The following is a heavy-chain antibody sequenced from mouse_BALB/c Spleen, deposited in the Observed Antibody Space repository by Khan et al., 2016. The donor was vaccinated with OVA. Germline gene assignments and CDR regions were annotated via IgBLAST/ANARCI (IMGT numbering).Heavy chain of an antibody. V-gene: IGHV1-63*02. J-gene: IGHJ4*01. CDR3: ARPYYYGRTYDTMDA. Sequence: QVQLQQPGAELVRPGTSVKMSCKAAGYTFTKYWIGWVKQRPGHGLEWIGDIYPGNGNTNYNEKFKGKATLTADTSSSTAYMHLNSLTSEDSAIDYCARPYYYGRTYDTMDAWGQGTSVTVSS. CDR1: GYTFTKYW. CDR2: IYPGNGNT. D-gene: IGHD1-1*01.